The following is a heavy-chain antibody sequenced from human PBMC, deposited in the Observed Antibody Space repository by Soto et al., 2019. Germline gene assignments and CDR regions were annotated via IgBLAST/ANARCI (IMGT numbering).Heavy chain of an antibody. CDR1: GFTFSSYA. Sequence: GGSLRLSCAASGFTFSSYAMSSVRQDQGKGLEWVSAISGSGGSTYYADSVKGRFTISRDNSKNTLYLQMNSLRAEDTAVYYCAKLKSTMVRGVITWGQGTLVTVSS. CDR2: ISGSGGST. CDR3: AKLKSTMVRGVIT. D-gene: IGHD3-10*01. V-gene: IGHV3-23*01. J-gene: IGHJ5*02.